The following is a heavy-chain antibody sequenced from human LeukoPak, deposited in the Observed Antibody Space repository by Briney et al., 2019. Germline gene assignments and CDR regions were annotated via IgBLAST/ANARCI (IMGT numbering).Heavy chain of an antibody. CDR2: IYYSGST. CDR3: AREVYSSSSGLYFDY. CDR1: GGSISSSSYY. Sequence: SETLSLTCTVSGGSISSSSYYWGWIRQPPGKGPEWDGSIYYSGSTYYNPSLKSRVTISVDTSKNQFSLKLSSVTAADTAVYYCAREVYSSSSGLYFDYWGQGTLVTVSS. J-gene: IGHJ4*02. D-gene: IGHD6-6*01. V-gene: IGHV4-39*07.